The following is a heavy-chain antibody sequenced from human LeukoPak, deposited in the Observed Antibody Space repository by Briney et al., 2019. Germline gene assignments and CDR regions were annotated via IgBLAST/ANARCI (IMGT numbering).Heavy chain of an antibody. CDR2: IKEDGSEI. CDR1: AFTFSSYW. J-gene: IGHJ4*02. CDR3: AKDPNPLWDIWSGYK. V-gene: IGHV3-7*01. Sequence: PGGSLRLSCEASAFTFSSYWMSWVRQAPGKGLEWVANIKEDGSEINYVDSVKGRFTISRDNAKNSLFLQMNSLRVEDTAVYYCAKDPNPLWDIWSGYKWGQGTLVTVSS. D-gene: IGHD3-3*01.